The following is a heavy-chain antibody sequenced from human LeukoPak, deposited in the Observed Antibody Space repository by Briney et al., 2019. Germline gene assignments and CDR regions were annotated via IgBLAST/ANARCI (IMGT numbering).Heavy chain of an antibody. D-gene: IGHD3-22*01. Sequence: GASAKVSCKASGYTFTSYYMHWVRQAPGQGLEWMGLINPSGGSTRYAQKFQGRVTVTRDTSTSTLYMEVSSLRSQDTAVYYCARWSYYDSSGYFVGAFDIWGQGTMVTVSS. J-gene: IGHJ3*02. CDR2: INPSGGST. CDR1: GYTFTSYY. V-gene: IGHV1-46*01. CDR3: ARWSYYDSSGYFVGAFDI.